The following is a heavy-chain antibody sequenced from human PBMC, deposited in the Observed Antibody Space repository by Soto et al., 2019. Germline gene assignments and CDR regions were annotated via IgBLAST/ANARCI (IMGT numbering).Heavy chain of an antibody. Sequence: SETLSLTCAVYGGSFSCYYWSWIRQPPGKGLEWIGEINHSGSTNYNPSLKSRVTISVDTSKNQFSLKLSSVTAADTAVYYCARGHTEEYCSSTSCYSGSVDPWGQGTLVTVSS. V-gene: IGHV4-34*01. CDR2: INHSGST. D-gene: IGHD2-2*02. CDR3: ARGHTEEYCSSTSCYSGSVDP. J-gene: IGHJ5*02. CDR1: GGSFSCYY.